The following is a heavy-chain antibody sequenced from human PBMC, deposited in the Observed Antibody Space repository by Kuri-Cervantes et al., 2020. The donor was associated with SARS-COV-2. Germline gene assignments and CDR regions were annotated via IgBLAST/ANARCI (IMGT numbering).Heavy chain of an antibody. J-gene: IGHJ3*02. V-gene: IGHV3-9*03. Sequence: SLKISCSASGFTFSSYSINWVRQAPGKGLEWVSGISWNSGSIGYADSVKGRFTISRDNAKNSLYLQVNSLRAEDMALYYCAKGIAAAGVGAFDIWGQGTMVTVSS. D-gene: IGHD6-13*01. CDR1: GFTFSSYS. CDR3: AKGIAAAGVGAFDI. CDR2: ISWNSGSI.